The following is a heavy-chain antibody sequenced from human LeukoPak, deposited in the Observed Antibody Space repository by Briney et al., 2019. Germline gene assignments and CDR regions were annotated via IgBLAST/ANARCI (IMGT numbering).Heavy chain of an antibody. Sequence: ASVKVSCKASGYTFTGYYMHWVRQAPGQGLEWMGRINPNSGGTNYAQKFQGRVTITRDTSISTAYMELSRLRSDDTAVYYCASQRNWNVYYYGMDVWGQGTTVTVSS. D-gene: IGHD1-20*01. V-gene: IGHV1-2*06. CDR1: GYTFTGYY. J-gene: IGHJ6*02. CDR3: ASQRNWNVYYYGMDV. CDR2: INPNSGGT.